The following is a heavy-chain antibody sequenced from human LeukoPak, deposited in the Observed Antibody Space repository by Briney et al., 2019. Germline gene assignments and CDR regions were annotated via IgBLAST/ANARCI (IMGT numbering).Heavy chain of an antibody. J-gene: IGHJ6*02. CDR1: GFTFSSYA. CDR2: ISSSGGST. CDR3: AKDSYCGGDCYSGQYYYYGMDV. V-gene: IGHV3-23*01. Sequence: GGSLRLSCAASGFTFSSYAMSWVRQAPGKGLEWVAAISSSGGSTYYADSVKGRFTISRDNSKNTLYLQMNSLRAEDTAVYYCAKDSYCGGDCYSGQYYYYGMDVWGQGTTVTVSS. D-gene: IGHD2-21*02.